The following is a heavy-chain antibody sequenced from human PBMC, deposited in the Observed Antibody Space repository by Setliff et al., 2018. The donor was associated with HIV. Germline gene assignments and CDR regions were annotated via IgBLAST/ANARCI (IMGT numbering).Heavy chain of an antibody. CDR2: IIPIFGTA. CDR3: SRDRWLCCGDCSNAGAAFDI. Sequence: GASVKVSCKASGGTFSSYAISWVRQAPGQGLEWMGGIIPIFGTANYAQKFQGRVTITTDESTSTAYMELSSMRSEASAVYYCSRDRWLCCGDCSNAGAAFDISGQGTTVTVSS. J-gene: IGHJ3*02. V-gene: IGHV1-69*05. D-gene: IGHD2-21*02. CDR1: GGTFSSYA.